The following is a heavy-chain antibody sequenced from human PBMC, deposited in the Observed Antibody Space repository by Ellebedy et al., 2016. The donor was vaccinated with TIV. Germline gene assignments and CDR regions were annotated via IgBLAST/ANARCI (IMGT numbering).Heavy chain of an antibody. CDR2: ISYDGSNK. V-gene: IGHV3-30*04. D-gene: IGHD5-18*01. CDR1: GFTFSSYA. J-gene: IGHJ6*02. Sequence: GGSLRLXXAASGFTFSSYAMHWVRQAPGKGLEWVAVISYDGSNKYYADSVKGRFTISRDNSKNTLYLQMNSLRPEDTAVYYCARDRSYSYGYVYYYYGMDVWGQGTTVTVSS. CDR3: ARDRSYSYGYVYYYYGMDV.